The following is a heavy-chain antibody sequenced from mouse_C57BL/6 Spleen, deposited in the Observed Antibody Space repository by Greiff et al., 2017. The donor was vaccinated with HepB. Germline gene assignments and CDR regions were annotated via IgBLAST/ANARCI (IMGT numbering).Heavy chain of an antibody. CDR2: INPNNGGT. CDR1: GYTFTDYN. J-gene: IGHJ3*01. CDR3: ARRPPRYSPAWFAY. V-gene: IGHV1-22*01. D-gene: IGHD2-12*01. Sequence: VQLKQSGPELVKPGASVKMSCKASGYTFTDYNMHWVKQSHGKSLEWIGYINPNNGGTTYNQKFKGKATLTVNKSSSTAYMELPSLTSEESAVYYCARRPPRYSPAWFAYWGQGTLVTVSA.